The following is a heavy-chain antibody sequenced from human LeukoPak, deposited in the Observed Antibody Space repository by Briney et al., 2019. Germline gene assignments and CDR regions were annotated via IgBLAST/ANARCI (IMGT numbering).Heavy chain of an antibody. V-gene: IGHV3-53*01. Sequence: GXXRLSCVASGFTVSSNYMSWVRQAPGKGLEWVSVIYSGGSTYYSDSVTGRFTISRDNAKNSLYLQMNSLRAEDTAVYYCARDPGYGALDYWGQGTLVTV. CDR2: IYSGGST. CDR1: GFTVSSNY. J-gene: IGHJ4*02. D-gene: IGHD4-17*01. CDR3: ARDPGYGALDY.